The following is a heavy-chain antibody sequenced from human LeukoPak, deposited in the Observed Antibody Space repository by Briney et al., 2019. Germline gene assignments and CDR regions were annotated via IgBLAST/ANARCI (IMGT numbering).Heavy chain of an antibody. D-gene: IGHD3-10*01. CDR2: LYNSGST. Sequence: SETLSLTCTVSGGSISNYYWIWMRQPPGKGLEWIGSLYNSGSTNYNPSLKSRVTISVDKSKNQFSLKLNSVTAADTAVYYCATPRESYFGSGSYPPAFDIWGQGTMVTVSS. J-gene: IGHJ3*02. V-gene: IGHV4-59*12. CDR1: GGSISNYY. CDR3: ATPRESYFGSGSYPPAFDI.